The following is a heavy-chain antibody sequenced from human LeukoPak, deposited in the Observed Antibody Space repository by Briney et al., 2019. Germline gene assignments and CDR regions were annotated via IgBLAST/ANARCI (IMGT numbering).Heavy chain of an antibody. CDR2: ISTAGTTV. J-gene: IGHJ4*02. CDR1: GFTFSGYS. Sequence: GGSLRLSCAASGFTFSGYSLNWVRQAPGKGLEWISYISTAGTTVYYADSVKGRFAISRDNAKDSLYLQMNSLRVEDTAVYYCARHLRGTGWYFTQYWGQGALVTVSS. D-gene: IGHD6-19*01. V-gene: IGHV3-48*04. CDR3: ARHLRGTGWYFTQY.